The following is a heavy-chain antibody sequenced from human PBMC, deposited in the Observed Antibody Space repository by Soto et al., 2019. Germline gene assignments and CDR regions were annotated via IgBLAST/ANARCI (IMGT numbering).Heavy chain of an antibody. J-gene: IGHJ6*02. Sequence: SETLSLTCAVYGGSFSGYYWTWIRQPPGTGLEWIGEINHSGSTNYNPPLKSRVTISVDTSKNQFSLKLTSVTAADTAVYYCGRGAQVAYSMVGYYYGMDVWGQGATVTVSS. CDR1: GGSFSGYY. V-gene: IGHV4-34*01. CDR3: GRGAQVAYSMVGYYYGMDV. D-gene: IGHD2-15*01. CDR2: INHSGST.